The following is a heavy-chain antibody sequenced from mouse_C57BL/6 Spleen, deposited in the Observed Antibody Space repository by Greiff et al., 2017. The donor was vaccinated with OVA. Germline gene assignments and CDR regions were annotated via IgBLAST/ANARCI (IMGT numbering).Heavy chain of an antibody. Sequence: EVQGVESGPELVKPGASVKMSCKASGYTFTDYNMHWVKQSHGKSLEWIGYINPNNGGTSYNQKFKGKATLTVNKSSSTAYMELRSLTSEDSAVYYCARWGGYYFDYWGQGTTLTVSS. V-gene: IGHV1-22*01. CDR2: INPNNGGT. J-gene: IGHJ2*01. CDR1: GYTFTDYN. CDR3: ARWGGYYFDY.